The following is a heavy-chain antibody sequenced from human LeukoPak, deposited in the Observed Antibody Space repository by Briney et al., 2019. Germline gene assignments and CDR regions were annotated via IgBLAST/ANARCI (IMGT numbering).Heavy chain of an antibody. V-gene: IGHV4-39*01. CDR1: GGSISSSNEY. CDR3: ARTSKVGATHYFDY. D-gene: IGHD1-26*01. Sequence: KPSETLSLTCTVSGGSISSSNEYWGWIRQPPGKGLEWIGIIYSSGTNYYNPSLKSRVTISVDTSKSQFSLKLSSVTAADTSLYYCARTSKVGATHYFDYWGQGTLVTVSS. CDR2: IYSSGTN. J-gene: IGHJ4*02.